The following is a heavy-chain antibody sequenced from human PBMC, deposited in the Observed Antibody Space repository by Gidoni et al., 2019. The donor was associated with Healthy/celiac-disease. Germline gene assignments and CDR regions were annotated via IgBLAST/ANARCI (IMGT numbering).Heavy chain of an antibody. Sequence: QVQLVQSGAEVKKPGSSVTVSCKASGGSFSSYAISWVRQAPGQGLEWMGRIIPIFGIANYEQKFQGRVTITADKSTSTAYMELSSLRSEDTAVYYCAREGYDPTGARYNYGMDVWGQGTTVTVSS. CDR2: IIPIFGIA. CDR3: AREGYDPTGARYNYGMDV. J-gene: IGHJ6*02. D-gene: IGHD1-1*01. V-gene: IGHV1-69*04. CDR1: GGSFSSYA.